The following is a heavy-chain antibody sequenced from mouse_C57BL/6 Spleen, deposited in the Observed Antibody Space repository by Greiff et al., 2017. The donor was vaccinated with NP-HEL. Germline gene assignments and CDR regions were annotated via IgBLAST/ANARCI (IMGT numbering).Heavy chain of an antibody. J-gene: IGHJ4*01. CDR2: IYPGDGDT. Sequence: VQGVESGPELVKPGASVKISCKASGYAFSSSWLNWVKQRPGKGLEWIGRIYPGDGDTNYNGTLKGKATLTADKSSSTASLQLSSLTSEDSAVYFCASISYDYDGYAMDYWGQGTSVTVSS. V-gene: IGHV1-82*01. D-gene: IGHD2-4*01. CDR3: ASISYDYDGYAMDY. CDR1: GYAFSSSW.